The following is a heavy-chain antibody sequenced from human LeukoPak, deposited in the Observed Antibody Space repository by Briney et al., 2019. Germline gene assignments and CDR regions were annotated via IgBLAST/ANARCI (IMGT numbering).Heavy chain of an antibody. CDR3: ARGLWFGDTPPGY. D-gene: IGHD3-10*01. J-gene: IGHJ4*02. CDR2: IYYSGST. V-gene: IGHV4-39*01. CDR1: GGSISSSSYY. Sequence: SETLSLTCTVSGGSISSSSYYWGWIRQPPGKGLEWIGSIYYSGSTYYNPSLKSRVTISVDTSKNQFSLKLNSVTAADTAVYYCARGLWFGDTPPGYWGQGTLVTVSS.